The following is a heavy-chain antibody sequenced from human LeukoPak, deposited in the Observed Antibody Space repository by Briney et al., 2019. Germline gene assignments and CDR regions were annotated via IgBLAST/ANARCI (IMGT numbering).Heavy chain of an antibody. V-gene: IGHV3-53*01. CDR1: GFTVSSNY. J-gene: IGHJ3*02. CDR2: IYSGGST. CDR3: ATTAGLYSGYELGAFDI. D-gene: IGHD5-12*01. Sequence: PGGSLRFSCAASGFTVSSNYMSWVRQAPGKGLEWVSVIYSGGSTYYADSVKGRFTISRDNSKNTLYLQMNSLRAEDTAVYYCATTAGLYSGYELGAFDIWGQGTMVTVSS.